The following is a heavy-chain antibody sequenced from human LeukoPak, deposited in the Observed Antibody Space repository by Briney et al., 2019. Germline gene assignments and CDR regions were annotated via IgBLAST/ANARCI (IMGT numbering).Heavy chain of an antibody. CDR2: IYYSGST. D-gene: IGHD1-26*01. J-gene: IGHJ4*02. CDR3: ARGRPYSGGYHLDY. Sequence: SETLSLTCTISGDSTSSDRYYGGWVRQPPGKGLEWIGNIYYSGSTYYNPSLKSRVTMSVDTSKSQFFLKLNSVTAADTAVYYCARGRPYSGGYHLDYWGQGTLVTVSP. CDR1: GDSTSSDRYY. V-gene: IGHV4-39*01.